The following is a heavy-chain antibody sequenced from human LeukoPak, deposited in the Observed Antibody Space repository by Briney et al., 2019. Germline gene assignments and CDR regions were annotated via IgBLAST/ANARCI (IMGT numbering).Heavy chain of an antibody. J-gene: IGHJ4*02. V-gene: IGHV3-7*05. CDR2: IKQDGSEK. D-gene: IGHD3-3*01. Sequence: PGGSLRLSCVASGFTFRSYWMSWVRQAPGKGLEWVATIKQDGSEKYYVDSVKGRFTTSRDIAQYSLYLQMNSLRAEDTAVYFCARDAGYDFWTGYYDFWGQGTLVTVSS. CDR1: GFTFRSYW. CDR3: ARDAGYDFWTGYYDF.